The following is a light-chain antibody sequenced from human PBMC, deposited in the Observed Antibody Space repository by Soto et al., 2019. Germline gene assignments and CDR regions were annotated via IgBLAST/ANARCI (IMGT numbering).Light chain of an antibody. CDR3: QQYYSYPWT. V-gene: IGKV1-8*01. J-gene: IGKJ1*01. Sequence: AIRMTQSPSSLSASTGDRVTITCRASQGISSYLAWYQQKPGKAPKLLIYAASTLRSGVPSRFSGSGSGTDFTLTSSCLKSEDFATYYCQQYYSYPWTFGQGTKVDIK. CDR1: QGISSY. CDR2: AAS.